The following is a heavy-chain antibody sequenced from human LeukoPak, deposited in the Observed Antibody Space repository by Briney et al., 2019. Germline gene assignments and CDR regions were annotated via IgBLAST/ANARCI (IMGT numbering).Heavy chain of an antibody. Sequence: PGGSLRLSCAASGFTFTSYWMHWVRQARGKGLVRLSRINRDRSITSYADALEGRFTISRDNAKNTVYLQMNSLRAEATAVDYCASPGVGFDYWGQGALVPVSS. CDR3: ASPGVGFDY. CDR1: GFTFTSYW. CDR2: INRDRSIT. J-gene: IGHJ4*02. V-gene: IGHV3-74*01.